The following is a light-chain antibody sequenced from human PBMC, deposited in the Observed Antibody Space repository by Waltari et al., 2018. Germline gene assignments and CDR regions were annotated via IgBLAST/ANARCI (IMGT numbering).Light chain of an antibody. J-gene: IGKJ2*01. CDR2: DAS. Sequence: DIQMTQSPSTLSASVGDSVTITCRASQSINSWLAWYQQKPGKAPKLLIYDASSLESGVPSRFSGSGSGTEFTLTISSLQPDDFATYYCQQYNSYSMYTFGQATKLEIK. V-gene: IGKV1-5*01. CDR1: QSINSW. CDR3: QQYNSYSMYT.